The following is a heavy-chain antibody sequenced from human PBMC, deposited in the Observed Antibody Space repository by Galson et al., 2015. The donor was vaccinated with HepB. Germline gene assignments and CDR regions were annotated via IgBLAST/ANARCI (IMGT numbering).Heavy chain of an antibody. V-gene: IGHV4-39*01. D-gene: IGHD5-24*01. CDR1: GGSISSSSYY. CDR3: ARPGRDGYNYRPMGAFDI. Sequence: TLSLPCTISGGSISSSSYYWDWIRQPPGKGLKWIGSIYYSGSTYYNPSLKSRVIISVDTSKNQFSLKLSSVTAADTAVYYCARPGRDGYNYRPMGAFDIWGQGTMVTVSS. J-gene: IGHJ3*02. CDR2: IYYSGST.